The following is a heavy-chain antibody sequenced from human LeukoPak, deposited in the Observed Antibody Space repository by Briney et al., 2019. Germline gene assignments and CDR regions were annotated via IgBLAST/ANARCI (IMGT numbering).Heavy chain of an antibody. V-gene: IGHV3-30*18. J-gene: IGHJ4*02. CDR2: ISYDGSNK. CDR1: GFTFSSYG. Sequence: GGSLRLSCAASGFTFSSYGMHWVRQAPGKGLEGVAVISYDGSNKYYADSVKVRFTISRDNSKNTLYLQMNSLRAEDTAVYYCAKVGLVGAIDYWGQGTLVTVSS. CDR3: AKVGLVGAIDY. D-gene: IGHD1-26*01.